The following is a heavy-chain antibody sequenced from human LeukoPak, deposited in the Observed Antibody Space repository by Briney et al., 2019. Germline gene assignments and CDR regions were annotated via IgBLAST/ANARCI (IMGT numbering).Heavy chain of an antibody. CDR2: ISYDGSKK. CDR3: ARRAGAYSHPYDY. V-gene: IGHV3-30*04. CDR1: GFTFSSYA. Sequence: GGSLRLSCAASGFTFSSYAMHWVRQAPGKGLEWVAIISYDGSKKYYLDSVKGRFTISRDNSKNTLDLQMNSLRVEDTAVYYCARRAGAYSHPYDYWGQGTLVTVSS. D-gene: IGHD4/OR15-4a*01. J-gene: IGHJ4*02.